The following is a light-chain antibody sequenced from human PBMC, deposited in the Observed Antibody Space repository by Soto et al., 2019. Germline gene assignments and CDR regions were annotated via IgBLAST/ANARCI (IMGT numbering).Light chain of an antibody. CDR1: SSNIGSNY. CDR2: RNN. Sequence: QSVLTQPPSASGTPGQRVTISCSGSSSNIGSNYVYWYQQLPGTAPQLLIYRNNQRPSGVPDRFSGSKSGTSASLAISGLRSEDEADYYCAAWDDSLSGSLFGGGTKLTVL. J-gene: IGLJ2*01. V-gene: IGLV1-47*01. CDR3: AAWDDSLSGSL.